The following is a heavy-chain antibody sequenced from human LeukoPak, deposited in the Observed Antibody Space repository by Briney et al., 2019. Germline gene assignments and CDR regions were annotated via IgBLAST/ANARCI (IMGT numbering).Heavy chain of an antibody. CDR2: ISIGGNTI. CDR1: GFTFNNYE. J-gene: IGHJ4*02. V-gene: IGHV3-48*03. CDR3: AKDAIGDSSGHYWWEFDY. D-gene: IGHD3-22*01. Sequence: GGSLRLSCAASGFTFNNYEMNWVRQAPGKGLEWVSYISIGGNTIYYADSVKGRFTISRDNAKNTLFLQMNSLRAEDTAIYYCAKDAIGDSSGHYWWEFDYRGQGTLVTVSS.